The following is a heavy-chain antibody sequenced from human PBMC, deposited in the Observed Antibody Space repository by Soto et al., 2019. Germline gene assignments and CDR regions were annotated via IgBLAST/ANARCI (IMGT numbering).Heavy chain of an antibody. CDR2: IRDSGST. V-gene: IGHV4-31*03. D-gene: IGHD2-8*01. CDR3: ARAMANYFDY. J-gene: IGHJ4*02. Sequence: QVQLQESGPGLVKPSQTLSVTCTVSGGSVSSDDYSWSWIRQHPGKGLEWIGYIRDSGSTYYNPSLGVRVTISVDTSKNQFSLRLRSVTAADTAVYYCARAMANYFDYWGQGTLVTASS. CDR1: GGSVSSDDYS.